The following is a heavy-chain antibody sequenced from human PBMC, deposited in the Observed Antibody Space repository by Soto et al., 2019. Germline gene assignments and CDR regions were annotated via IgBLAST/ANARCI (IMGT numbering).Heavy chain of an antibody. CDR2: ISSSGSTI. CDR1: GFPFCDYY. CDR3: ARESRGFADYVGFLDY. Sequence: PGGSPRLSCAASGFPFCDYYMSWIRQAPGKGLEWVSYISSSGSTIYYADSVKGRFTISRDNAKNSLYLQMNSLRAEDTAVYYCARESRGFADYVGFLDYWGQGTLVTVSS. D-gene: IGHD3-10*01. J-gene: IGHJ4*02. V-gene: IGHV3-11*01.